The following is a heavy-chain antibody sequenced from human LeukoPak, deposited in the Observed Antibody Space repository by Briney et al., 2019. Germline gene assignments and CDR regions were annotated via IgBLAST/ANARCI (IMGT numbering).Heavy chain of an antibody. V-gene: IGHV3-30*02. Sequence: GGSLRLPCAASVFPLSLYAMHWLRHTPGKGLEGVAFIRYDGSNKFYADSVKGRFPISRETSKNTLYLQMNSLRTEDSAMYYCAKAGYCSTAGCPDYYYMDVWGRGTTVTVS. D-gene: IGHD2-8*01. CDR1: VFPLSLYA. CDR3: AKAGYCSTAGCPDYYYMDV. CDR2: IRYDGSNK. J-gene: IGHJ6*03.